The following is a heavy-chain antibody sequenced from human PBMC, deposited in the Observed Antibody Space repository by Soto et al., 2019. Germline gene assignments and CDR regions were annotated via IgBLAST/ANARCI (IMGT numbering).Heavy chain of an antibody. CDR3: ARVTYCSGGSCYYDPPFFDY. Sequence: SETLSLTCAVSGGSISSSNWWSWVRQPPGKGLEWIGEIYHSGSTNYNPSLKSRVTISVDKSKNQFSLKLSSVTAADTAVYYCARVTYCSGGSCYYDPPFFDYWGQGTLVTVSS. CDR2: IYHSGST. V-gene: IGHV4-4*02. J-gene: IGHJ4*02. CDR1: GGSISSSNW. D-gene: IGHD2-15*01.